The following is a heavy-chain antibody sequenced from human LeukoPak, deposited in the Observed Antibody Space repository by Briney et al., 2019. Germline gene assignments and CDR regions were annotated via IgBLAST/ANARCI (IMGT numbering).Heavy chain of an antibody. CDR1: GYTFTKYL. J-gene: IGHJ5*02. Sequence: ASVKVSCKTSGYTFTKYLIHWVRQDPGQGLEWVGTINPNGDATNYAPRLQGRLTLTQDTSTSTVYMELGGLTPDDTAVYYCARPLFCAFDNCGYWLDPWGPGTLVTVSS. D-gene: IGHD1-20*01. CDR2: INPNGDAT. V-gene: IGHV1-46*01. CDR3: ARPLFCAFDNCGYWLDP.